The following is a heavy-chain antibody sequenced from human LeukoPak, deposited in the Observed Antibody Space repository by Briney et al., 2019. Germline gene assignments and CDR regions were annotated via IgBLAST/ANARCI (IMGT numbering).Heavy chain of an antibody. V-gene: IGHV2-5*02. CDR1: GFSLSTSGVG. CDR3: AHSAGFRVVQRPNWFDP. Sequence: SGPTLVNPTQTLTLTCTFSGFSLSTSGVGVGWIRQLPGKALEWLALIYWDDDKRYSPSLKSRLTITKDTSKNQVVLTMTNMDPVDTATYYCAHSAGFRVVQRPNWFDPWGQGTLVTVSS. J-gene: IGHJ5*02. CDR2: IYWDDDK. D-gene: IGHD1-1*01.